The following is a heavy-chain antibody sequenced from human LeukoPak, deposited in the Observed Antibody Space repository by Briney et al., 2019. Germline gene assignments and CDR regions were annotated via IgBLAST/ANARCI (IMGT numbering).Heavy chain of an antibody. Sequence: SETLSLTCAVYGGSFSGYYWSWIRRPPGKGLEWIGEINHSGSTNYNPSLKSRVTISVDTSKNQFSLKLSSVTAADTAVYYCARGRGSYVRWGQGTLVTVSS. CDR1: GGSFSGYY. D-gene: IGHD1-26*01. V-gene: IGHV4-34*01. CDR3: ARGRGSYVR. CDR2: INHSGST. J-gene: IGHJ4*02.